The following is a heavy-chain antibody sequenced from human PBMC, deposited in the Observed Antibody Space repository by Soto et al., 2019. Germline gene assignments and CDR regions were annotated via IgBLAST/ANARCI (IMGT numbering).Heavy chain of an antibody. J-gene: IGHJ6*02. CDR1: GYTFTSYG. D-gene: IGHD2-15*01. Sequence: ASVKVSCKASGYTFTSYGISWVRQAPGQGLEWMGWISAYNGNTNYAQKLQGRVTMTTGTSTSTAYMELRSLGSDDTAMYYCARERCSGGSCYYGMDVWGQGTSVTVSS. V-gene: IGHV1-18*01. CDR2: ISAYNGNT. CDR3: ARERCSGGSCYYGMDV.